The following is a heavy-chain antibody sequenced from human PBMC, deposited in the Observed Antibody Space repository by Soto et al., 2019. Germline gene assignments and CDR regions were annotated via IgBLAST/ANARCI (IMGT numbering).Heavy chain of an antibody. CDR3: ALSGDFDPNWFDP. V-gene: IGHV4-39*01. D-gene: IGHD3-9*01. J-gene: IGHJ5*02. CDR1: GGSISSSSYY. CDR2: IYYSGST. Sequence: SETLSLTCTVSGGSISSSSYYWGWIRQPPGKGLEWIGSIYYSGSTYYNPSLKSRVTISVDTSKNQFSLKLSSVTAADTAVYYCALSGDFDPNWFDPWGQGTLVTV.